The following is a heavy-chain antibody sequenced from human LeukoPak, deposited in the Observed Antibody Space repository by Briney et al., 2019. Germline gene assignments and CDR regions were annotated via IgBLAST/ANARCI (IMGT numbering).Heavy chain of an antibody. D-gene: IGHD6-19*01. CDR2: ISAYNGNT. Sequence: ASVKVSCKASGYTFTGYYMHWVRQAPGQGLEWMGWISAYNGNTNYAQKLQGRVTMTTDTSTSTAYMELRSLRSDDTAVYYCASDPGYSSGWYLYFQHWGQGTLVTVSS. CDR3: ASDPGYSSGWYLYFQH. V-gene: IGHV1-18*04. CDR1: GYTFTGYY. J-gene: IGHJ1*01.